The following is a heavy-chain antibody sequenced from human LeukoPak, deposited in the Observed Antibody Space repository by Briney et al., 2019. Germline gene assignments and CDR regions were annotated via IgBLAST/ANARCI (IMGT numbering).Heavy chain of an antibody. CDR1: GYNFTGYY. J-gene: IGHJ4*02. V-gene: IGHV1-2*02. Sequence: WASVKVSCKASGYNFTGYYMHWVRQAPGQGLEWMGWINPNSGGTNYAQKFQGRVTMTRDMSISTAYMELSRLRSDDTAVYYCAREAAAPGENYFDYWGQGTLVTVSS. CDR3: AREAAAPGENYFDY. CDR2: INPNSGGT. D-gene: IGHD6-13*01.